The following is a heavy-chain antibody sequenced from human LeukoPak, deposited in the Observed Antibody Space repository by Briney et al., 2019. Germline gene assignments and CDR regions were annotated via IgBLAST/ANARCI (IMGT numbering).Heavy chain of an antibody. CDR2: INSGGTII. Sequence: GGSLRLSCAASGFTFSSNEMNWVRQAPGKGLEWVSYINSGGTIIYYADSVKGRFTTSRDNAKNSLYLQMNSLRAEDTAIYYCARDWFAYWGQGTLVTVSS. CDR1: GFTFSSNE. V-gene: IGHV3-48*03. J-gene: IGHJ4*02. CDR3: ARDWFAY.